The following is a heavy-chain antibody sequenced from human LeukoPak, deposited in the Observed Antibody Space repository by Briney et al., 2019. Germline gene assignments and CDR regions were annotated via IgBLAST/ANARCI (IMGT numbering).Heavy chain of an antibody. Sequence: PGGSLRLSCAASGFTFSNYAMTWVRQAPGKGLEWVAFIQYTGSDKYYADSVKGRFTISRDNSKNTLYLQMSSLRAEDTAVYYCAKIAREGVAVAGGYQFDYWGQGTLVTVSS. CDR1: GFTFSNYA. CDR3: AKIAREGVAVAGGYQFDY. D-gene: IGHD6-19*01. CDR2: IQYTGSDK. V-gene: IGHV3-30*02. J-gene: IGHJ4*02.